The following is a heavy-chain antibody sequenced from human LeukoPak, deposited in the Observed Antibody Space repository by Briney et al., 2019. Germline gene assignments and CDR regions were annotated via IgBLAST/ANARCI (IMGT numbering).Heavy chain of an antibody. CDR3: ARDSTVGYYFDY. CDR1: GFTFSSYA. CDR2: ISGSGGST. Sequence: GALRLSCAASGFTFSSYAMSWVRQAPGKGLEWVSAISGSGGSTYYADSVKGRFTISRDNSKNTLYLQMNSLRAEDTAVYYCARDSTVGYYFDYWGQGTLVTVSS. V-gene: IGHV3-23*01. D-gene: IGHD4-23*01. J-gene: IGHJ4*02.